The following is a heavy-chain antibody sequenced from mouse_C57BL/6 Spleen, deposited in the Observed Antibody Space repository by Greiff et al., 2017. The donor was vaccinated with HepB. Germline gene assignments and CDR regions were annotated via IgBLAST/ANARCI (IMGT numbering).Heavy chain of an antibody. CDR2: ISSGSSTI. V-gene: IGHV5-17*01. D-gene: IGHD1-1*01. CDR3: ARPYYGSSYDYFDY. J-gene: IGHJ2*01. Sequence: DVMLVESGGGLVKPGGSLKLSCAASGFTFSDYGMHWVRQAPEKGLEWVAYISSGSSTIYYADTVKGRFTISRDNAKNTLFLQMTSLRSEDTAMYYCARPYYGSSYDYFDYGGQGTTLTVSS. CDR1: GFTFSDYG.